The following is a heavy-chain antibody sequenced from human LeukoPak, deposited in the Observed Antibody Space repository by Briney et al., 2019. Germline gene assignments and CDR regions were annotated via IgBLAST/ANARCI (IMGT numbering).Heavy chain of an antibody. V-gene: IGHV4-4*07. Sequence: PSETLSLTCTVSGGSISSHYWSWIRQPAGKGLEWIGHMYISGSTDYNPSLKSRVTMSVETSKNQFSLKLSSVTAADTAVYYCAREVRTGYWPHVHYYYYMDVWAKGPRSPSP. CDR1: GGSISSHY. D-gene: IGHD3/OR15-3a*01. CDR3: AREVRTGYWPHVHYYYYMDV. CDR2: MYISGST. J-gene: IGHJ6*03.